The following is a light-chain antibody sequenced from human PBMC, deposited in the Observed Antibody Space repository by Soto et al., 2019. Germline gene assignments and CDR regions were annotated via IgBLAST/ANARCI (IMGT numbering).Light chain of an antibody. CDR3: QQYAASPLT. CDR1: QSVSSNY. Sequence: PGERVTLSCRASQSVSSNYLAWYQQKSGQAPRLLIYRASTRATGIPDRFSGSGSGTDFSLIISRLEPEDSAVYYCQQYAASPLTFGGGTKVEIK. V-gene: IGKV3-20*01. CDR2: RAS. J-gene: IGKJ4*01.